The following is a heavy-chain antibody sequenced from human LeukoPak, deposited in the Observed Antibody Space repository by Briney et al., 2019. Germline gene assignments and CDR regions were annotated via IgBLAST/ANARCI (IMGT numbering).Heavy chain of an antibody. CDR2: TYYRSKWYS. CDR1: GDSVSSNSAA. Sequence: SQTLSLTCAISGDSVSSNSAAWNWIRQSPSRGLEWLGRTYYRSKWYSDYAVSVKSRITINPDTSKNQFSLQLNSVTPEDTAVYYCARGWGSSSGWYDWFDPWGQGTLVTVSS. D-gene: IGHD6-19*01. J-gene: IGHJ5*02. CDR3: ARGWGSSSGWYDWFDP. V-gene: IGHV6-1*01.